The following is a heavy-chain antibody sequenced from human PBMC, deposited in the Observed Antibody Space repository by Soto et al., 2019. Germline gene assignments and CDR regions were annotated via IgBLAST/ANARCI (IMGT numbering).Heavy chain of an antibody. J-gene: IGHJ5*02. Sequence: QVQLVQSGAEVKKPGASVKVSCKASGYTFTSYGLSWVRQAPGQGLEWMGLISAYNGNTNYAETLQGRVTMTTDTATSTSYNELRSRRSDDTAVYYCARDYSGAPRRGWFDPWGQGSLVTVS. D-gene: IGHD6-19*01. CDR2: ISAYNGNT. CDR1: GYTFTSYG. V-gene: IGHV1-18*04. CDR3: ARDYSGAPRRGWFDP.